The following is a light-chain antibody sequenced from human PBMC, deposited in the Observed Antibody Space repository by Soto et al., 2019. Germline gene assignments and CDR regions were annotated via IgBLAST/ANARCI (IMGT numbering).Light chain of an antibody. V-gene: IGLV2-14*01. CDR3: TSYRSVTIVV. CDR1: SSDIGGYNF. CDR2: TVN. J-gene: IGLJ2*01. Sequence: QSALTQPASVSGSPGQSITISCTGTSSDIGGYNFVSWYQQHPGKAPKLIIYTVNNRPSGVTNRFSGSKSGNTASLTISGLQAEDEADYYCTSYRSVTIVVFGGGTKLTVL.